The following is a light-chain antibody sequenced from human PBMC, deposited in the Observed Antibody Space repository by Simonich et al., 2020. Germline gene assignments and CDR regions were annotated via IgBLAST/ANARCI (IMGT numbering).Light chain of an antibody. CDR3: QQSYSSPKT. J-gene: IGKJ1*01. CDR2: AAS. CDR1: HSIFTY. Sequence: TQSPSSLSASVGDRVTITCRASHSIFTYLNWYQQKPGKAPKVLIYAASSLLSGVPSRFRGSGSGTDFTLTISSLQLEDFATYYCQQSYSSPKTFGQGTKVEIK. V-gene: IGKV1-39*01.